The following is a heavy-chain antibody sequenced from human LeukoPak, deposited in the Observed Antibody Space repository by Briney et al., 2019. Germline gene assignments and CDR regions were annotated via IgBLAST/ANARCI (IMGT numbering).Heavy chain of an antibody. CDR3: ARDRYGDGFAHFDY. CDR2: ITPSGGT. J-gene: IGHJ4*02. D-gene: IGHD5-24*01. V-gene: IGHV1-2*02. Sequence: ASVKVSCKVSGYTLTSYAMHWVRQAPGQGLEWMGWITPSGGTNYPQKFQGRVAITRDTSITTAYMDLSRLTSDDSAVYYCARDRYGDGFAHFDYWGQGALVTVSS. CDR1: GYTLTSYA.